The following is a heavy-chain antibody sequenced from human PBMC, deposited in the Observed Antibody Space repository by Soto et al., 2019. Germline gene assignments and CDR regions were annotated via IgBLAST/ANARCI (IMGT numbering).Heavy chain of an antibody. D-gene: IGHD1-26*01. CDR1: GGSISSGGYY. V-gene: IGHV4-31*03. CDR2: IYYSGST. CDR3: ARYTPSYSGSYYGAFDI. Sequence: QVQLQESGPGLVKPSQTLSLTCTVSGGSISSGGYYWSWIRQHPGKGLEWIGYIYYSGSTYYNPSLKSRVTISVDTSKNQFSLKLSSVTAADTDVYYCARYTPSYSGSYYGAFDIWGQGTMVTVSS. J-gene: IGHJ3*02.